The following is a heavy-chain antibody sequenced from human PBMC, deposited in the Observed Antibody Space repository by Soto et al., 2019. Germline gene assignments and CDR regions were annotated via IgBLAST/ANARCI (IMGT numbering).Heavy chain of an antibody. D-gene: IGHD3-22*01. CDR3: AKDDDTSSHYSLLDF. J-gene: IGHJ4*02. V-gene: IGHV3-33*06. Sequence: QVQLVESGGGVVQPGTSLRLSCAASGFTFSHYGIHWVRQAPGKGLEWVAVTWSGGRVEYYADSVRGRFTISRDNSKTTVYLQMNRLRVEDTAVYYCAKDDDTSSHYSLLDFRGQGTLVTVSS. CDR1: GFTFSHYG. CDR2: TWSGGRVE.